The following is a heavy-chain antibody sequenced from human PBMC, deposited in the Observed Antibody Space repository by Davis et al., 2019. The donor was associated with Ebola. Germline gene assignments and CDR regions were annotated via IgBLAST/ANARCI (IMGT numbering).Heavy chain of an antibody. Sequence: GESLKISCAASGFTFTSYAMTWVRQAPGKGLEWVSAISGSGGSTYYADSVKGRFTISRDNSKNTLYLQMNSLRAGDTAVYYCAKGYGYGKIDYWGQGTLVTVSS. CDR3: AKGYGYGKIDY. J-gene: IGHJ4*02. CDR1: GFTFTSYA. V-gene: IGHV3-23*01. D-gene: IGHD5-18*01. CDR2: ISGSGGST.